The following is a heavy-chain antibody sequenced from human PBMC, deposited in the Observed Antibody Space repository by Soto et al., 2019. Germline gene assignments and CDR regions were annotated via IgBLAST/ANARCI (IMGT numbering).Heavy chain of an antibody. J-gene: IGHJ5*02. V-gene: IGHV3-23*01. CDR2: ISGSGGST. CDR3: AKAQRFKFCWFDP. D-gene: IGHD1-1*01. CDR1: GVTVCSYA. Sequence: HGGSPRLCCAACGVTVCSYAMGGVRQEPGKGLEWVSAISGSGGSTYYADSVKGRFTISRDNSKNTLYLQMNSLRAEDTAVYYCAKAQRFKFCWFDPWGQGTLVTVSS.